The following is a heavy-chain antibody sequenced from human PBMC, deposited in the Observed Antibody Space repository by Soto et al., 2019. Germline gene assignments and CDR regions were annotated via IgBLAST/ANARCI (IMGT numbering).Heavy chain of an antibody. CDR2: ISGSGGST. CDR1: GFTFISYA. J-gene: IGHJ5*02. D-gene: IGHD6-6*01. Sequence: PWGSLRLSCAASGFTFISYAIISLRHSRFKWLEWVSAISGSGGSTYYADSVKGRFTIARNNSKNTLYLQMNSLRAEDTAVYYCAKTGSISARPNWFDPWGQGTLFTVSS. V-gene: IGHV3-23*01. CDR3: AKTGSISARPNWFDP.